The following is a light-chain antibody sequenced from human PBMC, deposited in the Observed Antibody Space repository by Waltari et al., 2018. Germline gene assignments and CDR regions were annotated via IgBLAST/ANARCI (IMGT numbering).Light chain of an antibody. J-gene: IGKJ1*01. CDR2: KTS. CDR1: QSISNW. V-gene: IGKV1-5*03. CDR3: EQYYSYPRT. Sequence: DIQMTQSPSILSASVGDRVTITCRASQSISNWLAWYQQKPGKAPKLLIFKTSSLESGVPSRFSCRGSGTDFTLTISSLQPEDYSTYYCEQYYSYPRTFGQGTKVEIK.